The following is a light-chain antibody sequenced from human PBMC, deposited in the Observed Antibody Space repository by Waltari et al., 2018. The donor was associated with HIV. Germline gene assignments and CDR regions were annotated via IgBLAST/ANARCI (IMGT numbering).Light chain of an antibody. J-gene: IGLJ3*02. CDR3: CSYAGSYTFV. CDR1: SSDVGGYNY. V-gene: IGLV2-11*01. CDR2: GVS. Sequence: QSALTQPRSVSGSPGQSVTISCTGTSSDVGGYNYVSWYQQHPGKAPKVIIYGVSCRPSGVPDCFSGSKSGNTASLTISGLQAEDEADYYCCSYAGSYTFVFGGGTKLTGL.